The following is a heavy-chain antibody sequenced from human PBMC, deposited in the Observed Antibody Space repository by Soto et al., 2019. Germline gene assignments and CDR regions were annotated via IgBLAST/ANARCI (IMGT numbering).Heavy chain of an antibody. CDR2: ISGRSGNS. Sequence: QVQLVQSGTEVKKPGASVKVSCKTSGYSFANQAINWVRQAPGQGLEWVGWISGRSGNSNYAETVRGRVTMTTDTSTCTAYLELRALTTDETAVYYCARGYDSSAYFYPFGDGMDVWGQGTTVTVSS. CDR3: ARGYDSSAYFYPFGDGMDV. J-gene: IGHJ6*02. V-gene: IGHV1-18*01. CDR1: GYSFANQA. D-gene: IGHD3-22*01.